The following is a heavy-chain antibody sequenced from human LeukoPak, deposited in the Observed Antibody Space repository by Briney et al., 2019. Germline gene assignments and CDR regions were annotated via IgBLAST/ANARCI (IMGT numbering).Heavy chain of an antibody. V-gene: IGHV1-2*02. J-gene: IGHJ1*01. CDR2: INPNSGGT. CDR1: GYTYTGYY. D-gene: IGHD5-18*01. Sequence: ASVKVSCKASGYTYTGYYIHRVRQAPGQGLEWMEWINPNSGGTNYAQKFQGRVTMTRDTSISTAYMELSRLKSDDTAVYYCARGSFSADAPLVLDYFHHWGQGTLVTVSS. CDR3: ARGSFSADAPLVLDYFHH.